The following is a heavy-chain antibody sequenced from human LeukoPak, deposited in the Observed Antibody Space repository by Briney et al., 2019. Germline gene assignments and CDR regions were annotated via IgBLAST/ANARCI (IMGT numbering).Heavy chain of an antibody. D-gene: IGHD2-2*01. CDR2: INQDGSET. V-gene: IGHV3-7*05. J-gene: IGHJ4*02. Sequence: PGGSLRLSCAASGFTFSSYWMTWVRQAPGKGLEWAANINQDGSETYYVDSVKGRFTISRDNAESSLYLQMNSLRAEDTAMYYCARGALLKYQLAIDYWGRGTLVTVSS. CDR1: GFTFSSYW. CDR3: ARGALLKYQLAIDY.